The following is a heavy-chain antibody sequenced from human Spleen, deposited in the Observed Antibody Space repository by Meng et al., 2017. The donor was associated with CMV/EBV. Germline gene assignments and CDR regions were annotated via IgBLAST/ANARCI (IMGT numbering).Heavy chain of an antibody. CDR1: GFTFNRHS. J-gene: IGHJ6*02. V-gene: IGHV3-21*01. Sequence: GGSLRLSCTASGFTFNRHSMHWVRQAPGKGLEWVSSISSISSNRYYADSVKGRFTISRDNAKNSLFLQMNSLRAEDTAVYYCARVAAAGRGMDVWGPGTTVTVSS. CDR2: ISSISSNR. D-gene: IGHD6-13*01. CDR3: ARVAAAGRGMDV.